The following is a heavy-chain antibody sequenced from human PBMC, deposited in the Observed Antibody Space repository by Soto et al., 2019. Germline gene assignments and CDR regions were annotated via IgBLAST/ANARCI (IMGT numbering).Heavy chain of an antibody. CDR1: GGTFSSYA. CDR2: IIPIFGTA. J-gene: IGHJ6*02. D-gene: IGHD5-12*01. CDR3: ARDLPEMATTKVIYGMDV. Sequence: QVQLVQSGAEVKTPGSSVKVSCKASGGTFSSYAISWVRQAPGQGLEWMGGIIPIFGTADYAQKFQGRVTITADESTSTAYMELSSLRSEDTAVYYCARDLPEMATTKVIYGMDVWGQGTTVTVSS. V-gene: IGHV1-69*12.